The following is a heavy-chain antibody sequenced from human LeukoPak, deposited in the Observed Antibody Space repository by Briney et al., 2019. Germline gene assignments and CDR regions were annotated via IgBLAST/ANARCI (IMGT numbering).Heavy chain of an antibody. J-gene: IGHJ5*02. Sequence: GASVKVSCKASGYTFTGHYMHWVRQAPGQGLEWMGWINTNSGGTKYAQKFQGRVTLTRDTSISTAYMELSRLRCDDTAVYYCARSYDFWSGPPFDPWGQGTLVTVSS. CDR2: INTNSGGT. CDR1: GYTFTGHY. D-gene: IGHD3-3*01. CDR3: ARSYDFWSGPPFDP. V-gene: IGHV1-2*02.